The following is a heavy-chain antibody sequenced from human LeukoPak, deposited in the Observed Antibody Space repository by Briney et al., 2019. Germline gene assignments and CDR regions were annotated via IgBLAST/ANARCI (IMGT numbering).Heavy chain of an antibody. CDR1: GFTFSDYY. J-gene: IGHJ4*02. D-gene: IGHD1-26*01. Sequence: GGSLRLSCAASGFTFSDYYMSWIRQAPGKGLEWVSYISSSGSTIYYADSVKGRFTISRDNAKNSLHLQMNSLRAEDTAVYYCARDPDVVGATPFDYWGQGTLVTVSS. CDR3: ARDPDVVGATPFDY. V-gene: IGHV3-11*04. CDR2: ISSSGSTI.